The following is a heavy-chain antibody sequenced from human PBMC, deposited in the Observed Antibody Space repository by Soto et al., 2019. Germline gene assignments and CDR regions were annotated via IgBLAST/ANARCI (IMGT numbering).Heavy chain of an antibody. Sequence: ASVKVSCKASGYTFTSYGISWVRQAPGQGLEWMGWISAYNGNTNYAQKLQGRVTMTTDTSTSTAYMELRSLRSDDTAVYYCAKDQNRVGFIDVVVTANYGMDVWGQGTTVTVSS. CDR3: AKDQNRVGFIDVVVTANYGMDV. CDR2: ISAYNGNT. J-gene: IGHJ6*02. D-gene: IGHD2-21*02. V-gene: IGHV1-18*01. CDR1: GYTFTSYG.